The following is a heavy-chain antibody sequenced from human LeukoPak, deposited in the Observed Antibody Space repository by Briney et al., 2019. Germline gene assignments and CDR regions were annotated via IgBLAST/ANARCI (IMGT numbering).Heavy chain of an antibody. CDR1: GGSISSYY. D-gene: IGHD2-15*01. J-gene: IGHJ4*02. V-gene: IGHV4-59*01. CDR2: IYYSGST. Sequence: ASETLSLTCTVSGGSISSYYWSWIRQPPGKGLEWIGYIYYSGSTNYNPSLKSRVTISVDTSKNQFSLKLSSVTAADTAVYYCARAAIGVDYWGQGTLVTASS. CDR3: ARAAIGVDY.